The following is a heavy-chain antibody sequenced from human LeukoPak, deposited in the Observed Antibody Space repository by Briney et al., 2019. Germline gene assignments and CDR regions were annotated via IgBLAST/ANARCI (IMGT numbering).Heavy chain of an antibody. Sequence: ASVKVSCKASGYSFTGYYMNWVRQAPGQGLEWMGWINSDSGFTKYAQKFQGRVTMTRDTSITTVYMDLTRLTSDDTAVYYCARNFDMKGFDPWGQGTLVTVSS. CDR1: GYSFTGYY. D-gene: IGHD3-9*01. CDR2: INSDSGFT. J-gene: IGHJ5*02. CDR3: ARNFDMKGFDP. V-gene: IGHV1-2*02.